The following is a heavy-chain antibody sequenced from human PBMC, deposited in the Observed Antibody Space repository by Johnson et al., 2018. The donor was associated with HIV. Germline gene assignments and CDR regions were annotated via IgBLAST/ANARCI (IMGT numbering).Heavy chain of an antibody. CDR1: GFTVSSNY. D-gene: IGHD3-10*01. J-gene: IGHJ3*02. CDR2: IYSGGST. V-gene: IGHV3-66*02. Sequence: VQLVESGGGVVQPGGSLILSCAASGFTVSSNYMSWVRQAPGKGLEWVSVIYSGGSTYYVDSVKGRFTISRDNSKNTLYLQMNSLRAEDTAVYYCAREYDAFDIWGQGTMVTVSS. CDR3: AREYDAFDI.